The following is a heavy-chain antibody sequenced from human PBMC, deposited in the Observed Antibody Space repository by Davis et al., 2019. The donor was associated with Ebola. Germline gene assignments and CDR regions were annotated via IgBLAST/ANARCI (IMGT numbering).Heavy chain of an antibody. D-gene: IGHD2-2*01. CDR3: ARGMDLISEYLLDV. CDR2: INPLDHRT. V-gene: IGHV1-46*01. CDR1: GYTFSHYF. J-gene: IGHJ6*02. Sequence: ASVKVSCKASGYTFSHYFMHWVRQAPGQGLEWVGIINPLDHRTTYAEKFQGRVAMTSDTSASTIYLELSSLRPEDTAVYYCARGMDLISEYLLDVWGQGATLTVSS.